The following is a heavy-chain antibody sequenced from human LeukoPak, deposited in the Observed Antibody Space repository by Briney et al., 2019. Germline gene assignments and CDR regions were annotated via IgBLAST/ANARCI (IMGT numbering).Heavy chain of an antibody. CDR1: GFTFSSYA. D-gene: IGHD3-22*01. CDR3: ARGDYYDSSGYSDY. J-gene: IGHJ4*02. Sequence: PGRSLRLSCAASGFTFSSYAMHWVRQAPGKGLEWVAVISYDGSNKYYADSVKSRFTISRDNSKNTLYLQMNSLRAEDTAVYYCARGDYYDSSGYSDYWGQGTLVTVSS. CDR2: ISYDGSNK. V-gene: IGHV3-30-3*01.